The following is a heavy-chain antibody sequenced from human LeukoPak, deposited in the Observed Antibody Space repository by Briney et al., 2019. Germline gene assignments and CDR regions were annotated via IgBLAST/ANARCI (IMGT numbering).Heavy chain of an antibody. CDR2: ISGSGGGT. J-gene: IGHJ4*02. V-gene: IGHV3-23*01. Sequence: GRSLRLSCAASGFTFSSYAMSWVRQAPGKGLEWVSAISGSGGGTYYADSVKGRFTISRDNSKNTLYLQMNSLRAEDTAVYYCAKSRYSSGWYRFDYWGQGTLVTVSS. CDR3: AKSRYSSGWYRFDY. CDR1: GFTFSSYA. D-gene: IGHD6-19*01.